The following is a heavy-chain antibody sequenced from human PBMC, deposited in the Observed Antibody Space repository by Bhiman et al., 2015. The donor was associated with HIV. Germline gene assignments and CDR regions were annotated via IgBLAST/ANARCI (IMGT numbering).Heavy chain of an antibody. CDR3: AREYAGTGYYGMDV. CDR2: ISSSSSYI. J-gene: IGHJ6*02. D-gene: IGHD6-13*01. CDR1: GFTFDDYG. V-gene: IGHV3-21*03. Sequence: EVQLVESGGGVERPGGSLRLSCAASGFTFDDYGMNWVRQAPGKGLEWVSSISSSSSYIYYADSVKGRFTISRDNAKNSLYLQMNSLRAEDTAVYYCAREYAGTGYYGMDVWGQGTTVTVSS.